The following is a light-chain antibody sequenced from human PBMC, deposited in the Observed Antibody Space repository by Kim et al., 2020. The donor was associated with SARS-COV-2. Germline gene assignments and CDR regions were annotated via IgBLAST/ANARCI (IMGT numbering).Light chain of an antibody. CDR3: QQYKSYSHK. V-gene: IGKV1-5*01. J-gene: IGKJ1*01. CDR1: QSVSSW. CDR2: DAS. Sequence: DIQMTQSPSTLSASVGDRVTITCRASQSVSSWLAWYQQKPGKAPKVLIYDASSLESGVPSRFSGSGSGTEFTLTISSLQPDDFATYYCQQYKSYSHKFGQGTKVDIK.